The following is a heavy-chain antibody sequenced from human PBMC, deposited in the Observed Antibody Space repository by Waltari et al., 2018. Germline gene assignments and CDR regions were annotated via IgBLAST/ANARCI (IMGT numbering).Heavy chain of an antibody. CDR2: IKSKTDGGTT. Sequence: EVQLVESGGDLVKPGGSLRLSCADSGTKFNNAWMTWVLQGPGKGLEWVGRIKSKTDGGTTDFAAPVEVRFTISRDDSKKTMYLQMSSLKIEDTAVYYCTTYPVGLYGGDYWGQGTLVIVSS. J-gene: IGHJ4*02. CDR3: TTYPVGLYGGDY. D-gene: IGHD4-17*01. CDR1: GTKFNNAW. V-gene: IGHV3-15*01.